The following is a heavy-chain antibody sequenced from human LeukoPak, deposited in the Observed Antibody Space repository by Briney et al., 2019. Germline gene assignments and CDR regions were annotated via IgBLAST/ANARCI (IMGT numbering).Heavy chain of an antibody. CDR2: INPNSGGT. D-gene: IGHD1-26*01. Sequence: ASVKVSCKASGYTFTGYYMHWVRQAPGQGLKWMGCINPNSGGTNYAQKFQGRVTMTRDTSISTAYMELSRLRSDDTAVYYCARGSGGGSYYGYYYYYMDVWGKGTTVTVSS. J-gene: IGHJ6*03. CDR1: GYTFTGYY. CDR3: ARGSGGGSYYGYYYYYMDV. V-gene: IGHV1-2*02.